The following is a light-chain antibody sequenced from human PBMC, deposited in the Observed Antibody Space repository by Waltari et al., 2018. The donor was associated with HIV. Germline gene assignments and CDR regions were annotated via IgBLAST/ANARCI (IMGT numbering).Light chain of an antibody. CDR1: TSDVGGYNH. J-gene: IGLJ3*02. Sequence: QSAPTQPASVSGSPGQSITISCTGTTSDVGGYNHVSWYHQHPGKAPKLMIHEVSNRPSGVSNRLSGSKSGNTASLTISGLQAEDEADYYCSSYTSSSTVVFGGGTKLTVL. CDR2: EVS. CDR3: SSYTSSSTVV. V-gene: IGLV2-14*01.